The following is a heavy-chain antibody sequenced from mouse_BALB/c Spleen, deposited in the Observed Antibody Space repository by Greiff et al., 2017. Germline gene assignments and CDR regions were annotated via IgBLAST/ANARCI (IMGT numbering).Heavy chain of an antibody. CDR3: ARGGETGTKVFAY. CDR1: GYSITSDYA. CDR2: ISYSGST. D-gene: IGHD4-1*01. V-gene: IGHV3-2*02. Sequence: EVKLEESGPGLVKPSQSLSLTCTVTGYSITSDYAWNWIRQFPGNKLEWMGYISYSGSTSYNPSLKSRISITRDTSKNQFFLQLNSVTTEDTATYYCARGGETGTKVFAYWGQGTLVTVSA. J-gene: IGHJ3*01.